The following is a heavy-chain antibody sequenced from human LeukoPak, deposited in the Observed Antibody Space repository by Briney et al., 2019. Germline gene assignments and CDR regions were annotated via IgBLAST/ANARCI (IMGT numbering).Heavy chain of an antibody. J-gene: IGHJ4*02. CDR1: GFTFSSYA. CDR3: AKSFIAVAGHFDY. V-gene: IGHV3-23*01. Sequence: GGSLRLSCAASGFTFSSYAMSWVRQAPGKGLEWVSSISASGGSTYYADSVKGRFTISRDNSKNTLHLQMNSLRAEDTAVYYCAKSFIAVAGHFDYWGQGTLVTVSS. D-gene: IGHD6-19*01. CDR2: ISASGGST.